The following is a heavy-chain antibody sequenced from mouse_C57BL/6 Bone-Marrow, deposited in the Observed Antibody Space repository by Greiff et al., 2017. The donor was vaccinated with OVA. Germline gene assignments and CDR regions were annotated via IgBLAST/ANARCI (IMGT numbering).Heavy chain of an antibody. J-gene: IGHJ1*03. CDR2: IDPSDSYT. CDR1: GYTFTSYW. D-gene: IGHD2-5*01. V-gene: IGHV1-69*01. Sequence: QVQLQQPGAELVMPGASVKLSCKASGYTFTSYWMHWVKQRPGQGLEWIGEIDPSDSYTNYNQKFKGKSTLTVDKSSSTAYMQLSSLTSEDSAVYYCARSNHWYCDVWGTGTTVTVSS. CDR3: ARSNHWYCDV.